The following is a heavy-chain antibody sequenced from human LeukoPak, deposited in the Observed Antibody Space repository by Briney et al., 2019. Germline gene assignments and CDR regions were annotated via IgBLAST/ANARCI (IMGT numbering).Heavy chain of an antibody. Sequence: SETLSLTCTVSGGSISSYYWSWIRQPPGKGLEWIGYIYYSGSTNYNPSLKSRVTISVDTSKNQFSLKLSSVTAADTAVYYCARGGSGMVRGGVYNWFDPWGQGTLVTVSS. CDR1: GGSISSYY. CDR3: ARGGSGMVRGGVYNWFDP. J-gene: IGHJ5*02. D-gene: IGHD3-10*01. V-gene: IGHV4-59*01. CDR2: IYYSGST.